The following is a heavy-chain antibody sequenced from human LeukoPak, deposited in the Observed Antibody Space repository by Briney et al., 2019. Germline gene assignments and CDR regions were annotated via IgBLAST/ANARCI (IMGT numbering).Heavy chain of an antibody. D-gene: IGHD5-24*01. CDR1: GYTFTSYD. CDR3: ARASRRWLQQVSAFDI. V-gene: IGHV1-8*03. Sequence: EASVKVSCKASGYTFTSYDINWVRQATGQGLEWMGWMNPNSGNTGYAQKFQGRVTITRNTSISTAYMELSSLRSEDTAVYYCARASRRWLQQVSAFDIWGQGTMVTVSS. CDR2: MNPNSGNT. J-gene: IGHJ3*02.